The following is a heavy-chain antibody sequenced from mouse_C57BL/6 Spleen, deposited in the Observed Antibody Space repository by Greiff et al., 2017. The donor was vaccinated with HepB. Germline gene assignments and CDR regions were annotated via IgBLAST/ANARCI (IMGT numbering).Heavy chain of an antibody. CDR3: ARSLFITTVVAPFDY. V-gene: IGHV1-26*01. CDR1: GYTFTDYY. CDR2: INPNNGGT. Sequence: EVQLQQSGPELVKPGASVKISCKASGYTFTDYYMNWVKQSHGKSLEWIGDINPNNGGTSYNQKFKGKATLTVDQSSSTAYMELRSLTSEDSAVYYCARSLFITTVVAPFDYWGQGTTLTVSS. D-gene: IGHD1-1*01. J-gene: IGHJ2*01.